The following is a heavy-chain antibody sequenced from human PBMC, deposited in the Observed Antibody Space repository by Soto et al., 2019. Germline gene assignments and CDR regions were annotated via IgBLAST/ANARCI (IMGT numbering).Heavy chain of an antibody. CDR2: INPSGGST. J-gene: IGHJ6*02. V-gene: IGHV1-46*01. Sequence: SVKVSCKASGYTFTSYYMHWVRQAPGQGLEWMGIINPSGGSTSYAQKFQGRVTMTRDTSTSTVYMELSSLRSEDTAVYYCARGRIVGAISYYYYGMDVWGQGTTVTVSS. CDR3: ARGRIVGAISYYYYGMDV. CDR1: GYTFTSYY. D-gene: IGHD1-26*01.